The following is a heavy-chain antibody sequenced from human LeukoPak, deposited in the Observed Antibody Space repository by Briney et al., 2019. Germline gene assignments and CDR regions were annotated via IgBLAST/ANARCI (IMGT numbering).Heavy chain of an antibody. J-gene: IGHJ3*02. CDR1: GFTLSSYS. Sequence: GGSLRLSCAASGFTLSSYSMNWVRQAPGKGLEWVSSISSSSSYIYYADSVKGRFTISGDNAKNSLYLQMNSLRAEDTAVYYCARESKWFGELCAFDIWGQGTMVTVSS. CDR2: ISSSSSYI. V-gene: IGHV3-21*01. CDR3: ARESKWFGELCAFDI. D-gene: IGHD3-10*01.